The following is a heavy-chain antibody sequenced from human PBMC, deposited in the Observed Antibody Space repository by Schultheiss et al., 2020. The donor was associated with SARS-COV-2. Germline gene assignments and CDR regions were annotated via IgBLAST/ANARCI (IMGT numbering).Heavy chain of an antibody. V-gene: IGHV4-59*02. CDR2: IYYSGST. D-gene: IGHD6-19*01. CDR1: GFTVSSNY. J-gene: IGHJ3*02. Sequence: GSLRLSCAASGFTVSSNYMSWVRQPPGKGLEWIGYIYYSGSTYYNPSLKSRVTISVDTSKNQFSLKLSSVTAADTAVYYCARLKDSSGWSNAFDIWGQGTMVTVSS. CDR3: ARLKDSSGWSNAFDI.